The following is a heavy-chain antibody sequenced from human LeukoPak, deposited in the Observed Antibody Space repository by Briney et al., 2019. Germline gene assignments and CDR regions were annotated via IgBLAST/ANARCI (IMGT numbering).Heavy chain of an antibody. Sequence: PGGSLRLSCVASGMTFTNAWMGRVRQAPGKGLEWVGRIKSKTDGGTADYAAPVKGRFTISRDDSKKTLYMQMNNLNTEDTAVYYCTPDLMDVWGKGTTVTVSS. CDR2: IKSKTDGGTA. CDR3: TPDLMDV. CDR1: GMTFTNAW. J-gene: IGHJ6*03. V-gene: IGHV3-15*01.